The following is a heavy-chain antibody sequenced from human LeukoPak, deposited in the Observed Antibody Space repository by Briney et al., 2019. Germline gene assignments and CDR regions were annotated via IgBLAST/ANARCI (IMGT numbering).Heavy chain of an antibody. V-gene: IGHV4-39*02. CDR2: IYYSGST. CDR3: AREGVAAADYYYYYMDV. D-gene: IGHD6-13*01. CDR1: GGSISSSSYY. J-gene: IGHJ6*03. Sequence: PSETLSLTCTVSGGSISSSSYYWGWIRQPPGKGLEWIGSIYYSGSTYYNPSLKSRVTISVDTSKNQFSLKLSSVTAADTAVYYCAREGVAAADYYYYYMDVWGKGTTVTVSS.